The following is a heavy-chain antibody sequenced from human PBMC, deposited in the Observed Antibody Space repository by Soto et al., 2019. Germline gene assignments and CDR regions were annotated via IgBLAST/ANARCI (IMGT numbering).Heavy chain of an antibody. CDR3: ARGEDEGADYFDY. CDR1: GFTFSSYA. V-gene: IGHV3-30-3*01. J-gene: IGHJ4*02. Sequence: QVQLVESGGGVVQPGRSLRLSCAASGFTFSSYAMHWVRQAPGKGLEWVAVISYDGSNKYYADSVKGRFTISRDNSKNTLYLQMNSLRAEDTAVYYCARGEDEGADYFDYWGQGTLVSVSS. CDR2: ISYDGSNK.